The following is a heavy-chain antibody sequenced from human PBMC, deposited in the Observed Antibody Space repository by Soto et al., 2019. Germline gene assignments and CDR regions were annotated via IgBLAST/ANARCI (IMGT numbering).Heavy chain of an antibody. J-gene: IGHJ5*02. CDR2: IYPGDADT. V-gene: IGHV5-51*01. CDR3: ATTPIQLWFGPFDP. CDR1: GYSFTSYW. Sequence: PGESLKISCKGSGYSFTSYWIGWVRQMPGKGLEWMGIIYPGDADTRYSPSFQGQVTISADKSISTAYLQWSSLKASDTAMYYCATTPIQLWFGPFDPWGQGTMVSFSS. D-gene: IGHD5-18*01.